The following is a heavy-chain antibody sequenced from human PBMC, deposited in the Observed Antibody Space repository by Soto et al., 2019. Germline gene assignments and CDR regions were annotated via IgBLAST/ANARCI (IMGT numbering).Heavy chain of an antibody. V-gene: IGHV3-7*05. CDR2: IKQDGSEK. J-gene: IGHJ4*02. D-gene: IGHD6-19*01. CDR3: GTWYSSGWLDY. CDR1: GFTFSSYW. Sequence: GGSLRLSCAASGFTFSSYWMSWVRQAPGKGLEWVANIKQDGSEKYYVDSVKGRFTISRDNAKNSLYLQMNSLRAEDTAVCYCGTWYSSGWLDYWGQRTLVTVSS.